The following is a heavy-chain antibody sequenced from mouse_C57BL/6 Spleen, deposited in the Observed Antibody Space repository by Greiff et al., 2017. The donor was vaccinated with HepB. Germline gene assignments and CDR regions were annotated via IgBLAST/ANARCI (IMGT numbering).Heavy chain of an antibody. J-gene: IGHJ3*01. CDR1: GYTFTSYW. CDR3: ARSRRDYDYDGTWFAY. V-gene: IGHV1-69*01. CDR2: IDPSDSYT. D-gene: IGHD2-4*01. Sequence: QVQLQQPGAELVMPGASVKLSCKASGYTFTSYWMHWVKQRPGQGLEWIGEIDPSDSYTNYNQKFKGKSTLTVDKSSSTAYMQLSSLTSEDSEVYYCARSRRDYDYDGTWFAYWGQGTLVTVSA.